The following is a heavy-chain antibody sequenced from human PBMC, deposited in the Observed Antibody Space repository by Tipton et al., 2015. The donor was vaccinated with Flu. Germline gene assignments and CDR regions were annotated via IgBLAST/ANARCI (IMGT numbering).Heavy chain of an antibody. CDR1: GGSISSGTYH. D-gene: IGHD6-6*01. CDR3: ARDPWAVPYYFDY. CDR2: IYYSGST. Sequence: TLSLTCIVSGGSISSGTYHWGWIRQPPGKGLEWIGTIYYSGSTYYNPSLKSRVTISVDTSKNQFSLKVSSVTAADTAIYYCARDPWAVPYYFDYWGQGTLITVSS. J-gene: IGHJ4*02. V-gene: IGHV4-39*07.